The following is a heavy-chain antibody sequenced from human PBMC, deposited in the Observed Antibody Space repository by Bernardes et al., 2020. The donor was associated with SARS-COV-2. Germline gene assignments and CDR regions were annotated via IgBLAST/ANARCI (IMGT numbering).Heavy chain of an antibody. CDR2: IWYDGSNK. J-gene: IGHJ6*02. D-gene: IGHD3-10*01. CDR1: GFTFSSYG. CDR3: AWDGSGSYYYYGMDV. Sequence: GGSLRLSCAASGFTFSSYGMHWVRQAPGKGLEWVAVIWYDGSNKYYADSVKGRFTISRDNSKNTLYLQMNSLRAEDTAVYYCAWDGSGSYYYYGMDVWGQGTTVTVSS. V-gene: IGHV3-33*01.